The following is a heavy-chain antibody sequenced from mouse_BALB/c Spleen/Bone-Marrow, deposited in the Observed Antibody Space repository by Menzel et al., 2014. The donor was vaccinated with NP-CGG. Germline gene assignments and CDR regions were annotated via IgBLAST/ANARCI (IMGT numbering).Heavy chain of an antibody. CDR3: ARYYYGGSLFDY. CDR2: IDPANGNT. D-gene: IGHD1-1*01. CDR1: GFNIXDTY. J-gene: IGHJ2*01. Sequence: EVQLQQSGAELVKPGASVKLSCTASGFNIXDTYMHWVKQRPEQGLEWIGRIDPANGNTKYDPKFQGKATITADTSSNTAYLQLSSLTSEDTAVYYCARYYYGGSLFDYWGQGTTLTVSS. V-gene: IGHV14-3*02.